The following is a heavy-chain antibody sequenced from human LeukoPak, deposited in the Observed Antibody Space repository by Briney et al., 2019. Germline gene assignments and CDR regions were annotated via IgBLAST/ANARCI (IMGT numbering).Heavy chain of an antibody. V-gene: IGHV3-30-3*01. J-gene: IGHJ4*02. CDR1: GFTFSSYA. D-gene: IGHD3/OR15-3a*01. Sequence: GSLRLSCAASGFTFSSYAMHWVRQAPGKGLEWVAVISYDGSNKYYADSVKGRFTISRDNSKNTLYLQMNSLRAEDTAVYYCARGPSPAEYDFWSGYALWGQGTLVTVSS. CDR2: ISYDGSNK. CDR3: ARGPSPAEYDFWSGYAL.